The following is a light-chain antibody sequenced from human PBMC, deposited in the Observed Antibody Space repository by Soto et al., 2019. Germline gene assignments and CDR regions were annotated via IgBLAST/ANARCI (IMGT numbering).Light chain of an antibody. CDR1: QSISSW. J-gene: IGKJ1*01. CDR3: QQYNSYPWT. CDR2: KAS. Sequence: DIQLTQSPSLLSASVGDRVTITCRASQSISSWLAWYQQKPGKAPKLLIYKASTLESGVPSNFSGSGSGTDFTLTISSLQPEDFATYYCQQYNSYPWTFGQGTKVDIK. V-gene: IGKV1-5*03.